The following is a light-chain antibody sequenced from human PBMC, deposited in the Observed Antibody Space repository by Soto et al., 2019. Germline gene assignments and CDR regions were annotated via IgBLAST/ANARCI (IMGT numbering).Light chain of an antibody. CDR2: EAT. CDR1: SSDVVAYYF. J-gene: IGLJ1*01. CDR3: RSYTSTNTGYV. Sequence: QSVMTQHVCVSVSPGHSITISCTLSSSDVVAYYFVSWYQHRPDKAPKLILYEATTLPSGISSRFSGSKSGNTASLTISGLQADDVAYYYCRSYTSTNTGYVFGTGTKVTV. V-gene: IGLV2-14*01.